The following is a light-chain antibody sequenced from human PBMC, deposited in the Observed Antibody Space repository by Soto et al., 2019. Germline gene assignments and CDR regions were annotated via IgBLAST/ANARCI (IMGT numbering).Light chain of an antibody. CDR1: QSVSSSY. Sequence: EIVLTQSPGTLSLSPGERATLSCRASQSVSSSYLAWYQQTPGQAPRLLIYDTSYRATGVPDRFSGSGSGTDLTLTISRLEPEDFAVYYCQQYGTSPWTFGQGTKVDIK. J-gene: IGKJ1*01. V-gene: IGKV3-20*01. CDR2: DTS. CDR3: QQYGTSPWT.